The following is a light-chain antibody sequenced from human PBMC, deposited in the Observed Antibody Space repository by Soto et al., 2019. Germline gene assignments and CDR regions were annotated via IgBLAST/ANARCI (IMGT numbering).Light chain of an antibody. CDR1: SSNIGAGYD. CDR2: GNS. J-gene: IGLJ2*01. Sequence: QSVLTQPPSVSGAPGQRVTISCTGSSSNIGAGYDVHWYQQLPGTAPKLLIYGNSNRPSGVPDRCSGSKSGTSASLAITGLLAGDEADYYCQSYDSGLSGYVVFGGGTKLTVL. CDR3: QSYDSGLSGYVV. V-gene: IGLV1-40*01.